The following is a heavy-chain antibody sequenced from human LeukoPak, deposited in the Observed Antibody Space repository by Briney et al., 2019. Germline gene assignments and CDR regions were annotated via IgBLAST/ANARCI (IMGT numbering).Heavy chain of an antibody. CDR3: ARRPGGDAFDI. V-gene: IGHV4-39*01. CDR1: GGSISSSSYY. J-gene: IGHJ3*02. CDR2: IYYSGST. D-gene: IGHD1-26*01. Sequence: SETLSLTCTVSGGSISSSSYYWGWIRQPPGKGLEWIGRIYYSGSTYYNPSLKRRVTISVDTSKNQFSLKLSSVTAADTAVYYCARRPGGDAFDIWGQGTMVTVSS.